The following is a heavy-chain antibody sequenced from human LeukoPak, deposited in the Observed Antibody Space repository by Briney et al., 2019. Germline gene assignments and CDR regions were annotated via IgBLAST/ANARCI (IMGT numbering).Heavy chain of an antibody. V-gene: IGHV1-18*01. CDR2: ISAYNGNT. J-gene: IGHJ3*02. D-gene: IGHD2-21*01. CDR3: ATGRGAIGAFDI. Sequence: GASVTVSCKASGYTFTNYGISWVRQAPGQGLAGVGWISAYNGNTNYAQKLQGRVTMTTDTSTSTAYMELRSLRSDDTAVYYCATGRGAIGAFDIGGQGTMVTVS. CDR1: GYTFTNYG.